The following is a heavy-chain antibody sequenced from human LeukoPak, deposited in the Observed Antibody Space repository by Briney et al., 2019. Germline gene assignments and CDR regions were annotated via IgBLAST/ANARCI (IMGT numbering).Heavy chain of an antibody. CDR1: GFSFSGHW. CDR3: GKEEQRVITPGLDY. D-gene: IGHD4-23*01. V-gene: IGHV3-74*01. Sequence: GGSLRLSCTASGFSFSGHWMHWARQLPGKGLVWASRISPTGSTTSYADSVKGRFTVSRDNAKNTLYLQVNNLRAEDTAVYYCGKEEQRVITPGLDYWGQGTLVTVSS. J-gene: IGHJ4*02. CDR2: ISPTGSTT.